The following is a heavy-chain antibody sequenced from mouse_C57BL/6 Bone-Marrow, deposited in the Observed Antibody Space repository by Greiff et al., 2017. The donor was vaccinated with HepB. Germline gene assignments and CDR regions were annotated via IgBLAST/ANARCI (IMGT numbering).Heavy chain of an antibody. J-gene: IGHJ4*01. CDR1: GYSFTDYN. CDR2: INPNYGTT. V-gene: IGHV1-39*01. CDR3: ARLEDLRDYAMDY. Sequence: VQLKQSGPELVKPGASVKISCKASGYSFTDYNMNWVKQSNGKSLEWIGVINPNYGTTSYNQKFKGKATLTVDQSSSTAYMQLNSLTSEDSAVYNCARLEDLRDYAMDYWGQGTSVTVSS. D-gene: IGHD1-1*01.